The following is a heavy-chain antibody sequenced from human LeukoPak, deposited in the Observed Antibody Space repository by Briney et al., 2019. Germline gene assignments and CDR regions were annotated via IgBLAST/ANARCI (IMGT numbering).Heavy chain of an antibody. CDR1: GFTFSSYS. D-gene: IGHD3-22*01. V-gene: IGHV3-48*01. CDR2: ISSSSSTI. CDR3: AAKDYYDSSGYSVFVFDY. Sequence: GGSLRLSCAASGFTFSSYSMNWVRQAPGKGLEWVSYISSSSSTIYYADSVRGRFTISRDNSKNTLYLQMNSLRAEDTAVYYCAAKDYYDSSGYSVFVFDYWGQGTLVTVSS. J-gene: IGHJ4*02.